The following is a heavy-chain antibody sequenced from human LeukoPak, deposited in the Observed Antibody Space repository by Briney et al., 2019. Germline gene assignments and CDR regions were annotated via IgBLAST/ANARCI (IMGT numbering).Heavy chain of an antibody. CDR1: GFTFSSYW. CDR3: ASLSLMVRGEDYFDY. J-gene: IGHJ4*02. D-gene: IGHD3-10*01. CDR2: INSDGSST. V-gene: IGHV3-74*01. Sequence: GGSLRLSCAASGFTFSSYWMHWVRQAPGKGLVWVSRINSDGSSTSYADSVKGRFTISRDNAKNALYLQMNSLRAEDTAVYYCASLSLMVRGEDYFDYWGQGTLVTVSS.